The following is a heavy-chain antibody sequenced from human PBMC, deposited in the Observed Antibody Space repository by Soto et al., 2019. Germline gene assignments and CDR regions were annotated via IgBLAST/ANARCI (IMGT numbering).Heavy chain of an antibody. V-gene: IGHV1-18*01. D-gene: IGHD3-9*01. CDR1: GYTFTSYG. Sequence: QVQLVQSGAEVKKPGASVKVSCKASGYTFTSYGISWVRQAPGQGLEWMGWISAHNGNTNYAQKLQGRVTMTTETSTSTAYMELRSLRSDDTAAYYCARDKGVRNILTGYPGVYWGQGTLVTVSS. CDR2: ISAHNGNT. J-gene: IGHJ4*02. CDR3: ARDKGVRNILTGYPGVY.